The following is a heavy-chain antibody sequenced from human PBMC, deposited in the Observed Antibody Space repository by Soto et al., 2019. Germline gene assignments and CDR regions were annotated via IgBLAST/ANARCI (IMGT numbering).Heavy chain of an antibody. J-gene: IGHJ4*02. CDR1: GFTFSIYS. CDR3: ARDEGSSSWLDF. D-gene: IGHD6-13*01. Sequence: GGSLRLSCAASGFTFSIYSMNWVRQAPGKGLEWVSYISSSSSTIHYADSVKGRFTISRDNAKNSLYLQMNSLRAEDTAVYYCARDEGSSSWLDFWGQGTLVTVSP. V-gene: IGHV3-48*01. CDR2: ISSSSSTI.